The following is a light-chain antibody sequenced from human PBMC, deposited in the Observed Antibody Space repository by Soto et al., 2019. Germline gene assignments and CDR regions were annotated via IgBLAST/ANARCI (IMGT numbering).Light chain of an antibody. CDR1: SGDIGAYNY. V-gene: IGLV2-11*01. Sequence: QSVLTQPRSVSGSPGQSVTFSCTGTSGDIGAYNYVSWYQFHPGKAPKMIIYDVNKRPSGVPDRFSGSKSGNTASLTISWLQAEVEADYYCCSYAHTSRVFGGGTKVTVL. CDR2: DVN. CDR3: CSYAHTSRV. J-gene: IGLJ3*02.